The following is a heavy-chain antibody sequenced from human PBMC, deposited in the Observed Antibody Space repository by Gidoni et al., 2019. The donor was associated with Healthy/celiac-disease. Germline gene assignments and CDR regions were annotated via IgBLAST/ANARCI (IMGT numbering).Heavy chain of an antibody. CDR2: IYYSGST. V-gene: IGHV4-59*01. J-gene: IGHJ4*02. CDR1: GGSISSYY. Sequence: QVQLQESGPGLVKPSETLSLPCTVSGGSISSYYWSWIRQPPGKGLEWIGYIYYSGSTNYNPSLKSRVTISVDTSKNQFSLKLSSVTAADTAVYYCARGVVREGKWLRSYYFDYWGQGTLVTVSS. CDR3: ARGVVREGKWLRSYYFDY. D-gene: IGHD3-22*01.